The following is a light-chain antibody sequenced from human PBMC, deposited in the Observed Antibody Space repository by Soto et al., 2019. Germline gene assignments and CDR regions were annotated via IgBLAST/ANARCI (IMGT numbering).Light chain of an antibody. CDR3: CSYATTTL. CDR1: SSDVGSYDL. Sequence: QSVLTQPASVSGSPGQSITIYCTGTSSDVGSYDLVSWYQQHPGNAPKLMIYEVSKRPSGVSDRFSGSKSGNTASLTISGLQADDEADYYCCSYATTTLFGGGTKLTVL. CDR2: EVS. V-gene: IGLV2-23*02. J-gene: IGLJ2*01.